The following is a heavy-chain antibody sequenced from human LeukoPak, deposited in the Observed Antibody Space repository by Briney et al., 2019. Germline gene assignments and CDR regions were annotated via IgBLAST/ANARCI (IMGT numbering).Heavy chain of an antibody. Sequence: SETLSLTCTVSGGSISSYYWSWIRQPPGQGLEWIGYIYTSGSTNYNPSLKSRVTISVDTSKNQFSLKLSSVTAADTAVYYCARRTAYCTNGVCYPQGAFDYWGQGTLVTVSS. J-gene: IGHJ4*02. CDR3: ARRTAYCTNGVCYPQGAFDY. CDR1: GGSISSYY. CDR2: IYTSGST. D-gene: IGHD2-8*01. V-gene: IGHV4-4*09.